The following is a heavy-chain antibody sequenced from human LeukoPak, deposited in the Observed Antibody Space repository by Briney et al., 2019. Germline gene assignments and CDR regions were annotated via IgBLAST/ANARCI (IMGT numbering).Heavy chain of an antibody. V-gene: IGHV4-59*01. CDR2: IYYSGST. Sequence: SETLSLTCTVSGGSISSYYWSWIRQPPGKGLEWIGYIYYSGSTNYNPSLKSRVTISVDTSKNQFSLKLSSVTAADTAVYYCAVGATTRSGDYWGQGTLVTVSS. J-gene: IGHJ4*02. D-gene: IGHD1-26*01. CDR1: GGSISSYY. CDR3: AVGATTRSGDY.